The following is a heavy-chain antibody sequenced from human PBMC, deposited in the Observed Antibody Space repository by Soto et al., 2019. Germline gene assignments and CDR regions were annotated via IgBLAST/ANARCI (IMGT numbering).Heavy chain of an antibody. Sequence: SETLSLTCTVSGAPITINYSSWIRQAPGKGLEWIGYIYYSGSTTYNPSLKSRVTMSADTSKDQFSLKLNSVTAADTAVYYCARDAGAPYDHWGPGILVTVYS. J-gene: IGHJ4*01. CDR3: ARDAGAPYDH. V-gene: IGHV4-59*01. D-gene: IGHD4-17*01. CDR1: GAPITINY. CDR2: IYYSGST.